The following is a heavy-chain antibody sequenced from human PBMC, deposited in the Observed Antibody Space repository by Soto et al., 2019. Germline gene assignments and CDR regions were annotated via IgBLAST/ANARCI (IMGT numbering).Heavy chain of an antibody. J-gene: IGHJ6*02. CDR1: GGSFRDYA. D-gene: IGHD3-16*01. V-gene: IGHV1-69*01. CDR2: IMAVFGTA. Sequence: QVHLVQSGAEVKKPGSSVKVSCRVSGGSFRDYAISWVRQAPGQGPEWIGGIMAVFGTATYAQRFQGRVTISADESTSTAYMDLSSLTSGDAAVYYCATSRGFYAAMDVWGQGTTVSVSS. CDR3: ATSRGFYAAMDV.